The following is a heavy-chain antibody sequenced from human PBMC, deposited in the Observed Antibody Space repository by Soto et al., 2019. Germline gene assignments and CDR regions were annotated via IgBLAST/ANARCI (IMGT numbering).Heavy chain of an antibody. Sequence: EVQLLESGGGLVQPGGSLRLSCAASGFTFSSYAMSWVRQAPGKGLEWVSAISGSGGSTYYADSVKGRFTISRDNSKNACNLQISCLRGEATSVYYCAKDAVLWFGEYPGYWGQGTLVTFSS. V-gene: IGHV3-23*01. J-gene: IGHJ4*02. CDR2: ISGSGGST. CDR1: GFTFSSYA. D-gene: IGHD3-10*01. CDR3: AKDAVLWFGEYPGY.